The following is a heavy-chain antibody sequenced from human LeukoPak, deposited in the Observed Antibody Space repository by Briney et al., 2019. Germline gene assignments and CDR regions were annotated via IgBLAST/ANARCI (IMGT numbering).Heavy chain of an antibody. D-gene: IGHD3-10*01. CDR3: ARAGGSGSYSWFDP. CDR1: GGSISSSNW. CDR2: IYHSGST. J-gene: IGHJ5*02. V-gene: IGHV4-4*02. Sequence: SGTPSLTCAVSGGSISSSNWWSWVRQPPGKGLEWIGEIYHSGSTNYNPSLKSRVTISVDKSKNQFSLKLSSVTAADTAVYYCARAGGSGSYSWFDPWGQGTLVTVSS.